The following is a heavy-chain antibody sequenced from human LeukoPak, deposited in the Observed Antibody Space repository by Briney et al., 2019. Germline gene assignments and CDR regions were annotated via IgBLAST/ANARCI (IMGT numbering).Heavy chain of an antibody. J-gene: IGHJ3*02. D-gene: IGHD3-22*01. CDR1: GYTFTSYG. CDR3: ARDYYDSSGYYYGDAFDI. V-gene: IGHV1-18*01. CDR2: ISAYNGNT. Sequence: ASVKVSCKDSGYTFTSYGISWVRQAPGQGLEWMGWISAYNGNTNYAQKLQGRVTMTTDTSTSTAYMELRSLRSDDTAVYYCARDYYDSSGYYYGDAFDIWGQGTMVTVSS.